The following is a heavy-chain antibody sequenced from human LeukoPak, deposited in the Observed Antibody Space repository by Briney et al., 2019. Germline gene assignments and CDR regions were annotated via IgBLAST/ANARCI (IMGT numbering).Heavy chain of an antibody. CDR2: IYYSGST. Sequence: PSETLSLTCTVSGGSISSGSYYWSWIRQPPGKGLEWIGYIYYSGSTNYNPSLKSRVTISVDTSKNQFSLKLSSVTAADTAVYYSARVFYDSSGYYFHAFDYWGQGTLVTVSS. CDR3: ARVFYDSSGYYFHAFDY. CDR1: GGSISSGSYY. J-gene: IGHJ4*02. D-gene: IGHD3-22*01. V-gene: IGHV4-61*01.